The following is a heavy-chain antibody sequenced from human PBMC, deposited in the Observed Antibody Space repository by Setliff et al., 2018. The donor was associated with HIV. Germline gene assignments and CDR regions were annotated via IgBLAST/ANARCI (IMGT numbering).Heavy chain of an antibody. V-gene: IGHV1-2*06. CDR2: ISPNSDVT. CDR3: AREISSGDGY. CDR1: EYTFTDYF. J-gene: IGHJ4*02. Sequence: ASVKVSCKASEYTFTDYFIHWVRKAPGQGLEWMGRISPNSDVTNYAQKFQGRVTMTRDKSISTAYMELSRLRSDDTAVYYCAREISSGDGYWGQGTLVTVSS. D-gene: IGHD6-19*01.